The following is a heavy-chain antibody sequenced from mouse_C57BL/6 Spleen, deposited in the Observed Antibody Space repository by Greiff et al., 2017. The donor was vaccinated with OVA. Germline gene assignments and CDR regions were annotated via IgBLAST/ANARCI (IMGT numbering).Heavy chain of an antibody. CDR2: IDPETGGT. CDR1: GYTFTDYE. CDR3: TRGDYSYWYFDV. Sequence: QVQLQQSGAELVRPGASVTLSCKASGYTFTDYEMHWVKQTPVHGLEWIGAIDPETGGTAYNQKFKGKAILTADKSSSTAYMELRSLTSDDSAVYYCTRGDYSYWYFDVWGTGTTVTVSS. V-gene: IGHV1-15*01. J-gene: IGHJ1*03. D-gene: IGHD1-1*01.